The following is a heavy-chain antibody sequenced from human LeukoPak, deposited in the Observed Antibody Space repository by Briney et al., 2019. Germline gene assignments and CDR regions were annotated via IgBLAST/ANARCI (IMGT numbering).Heavy chain of an antibody. J-gene: IGHJ6*03. CDR3: AREWMGYSSSRRYYYYYMDV. Sequence: PGGSLRLSCAASGFTFSSYAMHWVRQAPDKGLEWVAVISYDGSNKYYADSVKGRFTISRDNAKNSLYLQMNSLRAEDTALYYCAREWMGYSSSRRYYYYYMDVWGKGTTVTVSS. V-gene: IGHV3-30*04. D-gene: IGHD6-13*01. CDR1: GFTFSSYA. CDR2: ISYDGSNK.